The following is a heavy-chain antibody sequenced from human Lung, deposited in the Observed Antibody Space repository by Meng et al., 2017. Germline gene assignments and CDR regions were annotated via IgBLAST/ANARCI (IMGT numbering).Heavy chain of an antibody. Sequence: GQLQESGPGLGKPSQPLSLTCTVSGGSISSSNYYWSWIRQPPGKGLEWRGHIYNSGSTYYNPSLKSRITISVDTSKNQFSLKLSSVTAADTAVYYCARGQKGYFDLWGRGTLVTVSS. CDR3: ARGQKGYFDL. CDR1: GGSISSSNYY. V-gene: IGHV4-30-4*01. J-gene: IGHJ2*01. CDR2: IYNSGST.